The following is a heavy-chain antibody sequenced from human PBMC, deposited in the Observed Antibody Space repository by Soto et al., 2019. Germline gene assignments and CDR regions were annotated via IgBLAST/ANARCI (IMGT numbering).Heavy chain of an antibody. Sequence: QVQLVQSGAEVKKPGASVKVSCKASGYTFTSYDINWVRQATGQGLEWMGWMNPNSGNTGDAQKFKGRVTMTRNTYISTAYMELSSLRSEDTAVYYCARRGYSSSWYYYYYYGMDVWGQGTTVTVSS. CDR2: MNPNSGNT. V-gene: IGHV1-8*01. J-gene: IGHJ6*02. D-gene: IGHD6-13*01. CDR1: GYTFTSYD. CDR3: ARRGYSSSWYYYYYYGMDV.